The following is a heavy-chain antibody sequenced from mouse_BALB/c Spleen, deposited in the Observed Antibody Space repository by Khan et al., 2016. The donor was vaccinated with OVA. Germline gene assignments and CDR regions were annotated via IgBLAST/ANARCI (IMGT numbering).Heavy chain of an antibody. CDR1: GFTFSNYA. V-gene: IGHV5-6-5*01. CDR3: ARDYWFGY. CDR2: ISSGGTS. Sequence: EVKLVESGGGLVKPGGSLKVSCAASGFTFSNYAMSWVRQSPEKRLEWVASISSGGTSYYIDSAKGRFTIPRDNARNILYLQMSSLRSEDTANYYCARDYWFGYWGQGTLVTVSA. J-gene: IGHJ3*01.